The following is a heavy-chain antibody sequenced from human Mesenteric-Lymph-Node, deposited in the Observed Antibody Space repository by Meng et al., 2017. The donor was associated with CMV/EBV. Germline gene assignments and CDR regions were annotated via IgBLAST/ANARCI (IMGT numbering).Heavy chain of an antibody. V-gene: IGHV2-5*02. J-gene: IGHJ4*02. CDR2: IYWDDEK. Sequence: LTCTFSGFSHSTSGVGLGEIRQPPGKAMEGLALIYWDDEKRYSPALKSRLTSTKDTSKNQVVLTMTNMDPVDTATYYCAHSRRGHLDYWGQGTLVTVSS. CDR3: AHSRRGHLDY. D-gene: IGHD3-10*01. CDR1: GFSHSTSGVG.